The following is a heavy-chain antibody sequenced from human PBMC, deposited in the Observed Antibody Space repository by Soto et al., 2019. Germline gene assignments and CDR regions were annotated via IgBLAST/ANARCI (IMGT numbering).Heavy chain of an antibody. V-gene: IGHV3-73*01. J-gene: IGHJ6*03. Sequence: EVQLVESGGGLVQPGGSLKLSCAASGFTFSGSAMHWVRQASGKGLEWVGRIRSKGNNYAIAYGASLKGRFTISRDDSKNTAYLQMNSLNTEDTAVYYCSRQASDFWSGKPQYYMDVWGKGTTVTVSS. CDR2: IRSKGNNYAI. CDR1: GFTFSGSA. CDR3: SRQASDFWSGKPQYYMDV. D-gene: IGHD3-3*01.